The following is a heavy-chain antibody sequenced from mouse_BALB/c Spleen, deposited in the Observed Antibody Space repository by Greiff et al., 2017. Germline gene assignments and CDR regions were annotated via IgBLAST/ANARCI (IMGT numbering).Heavy chain of an antibody. V-gene: IGHV5-6-5*01. D-gene: IGHD2-2*01. Sequence: DVMLVESGGGLVKPGGSLKLSCAASGFTFSSYAMSWVRQTPEKRLEWVASISSGGSTYYPDSVKGRFTISRDNARNILYLQMSSLRSEDTAMYYCARYGYEGYFDYWGQGTTLTVSS. CDR3: ARYGYEGYFDY. CDR1: GFTFSSYA. J-gene: IGHJ2*01. CDR2: ISSGGST.